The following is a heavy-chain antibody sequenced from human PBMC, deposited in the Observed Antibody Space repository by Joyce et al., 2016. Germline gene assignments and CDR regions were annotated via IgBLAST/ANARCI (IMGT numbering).Heavy chain of an antibody. Sequence: EVQLVQSGAEVKKPGESLKISCETSGYNFDKYWIAWWRQMPGKGLEWMGFIYPGDSDSRISPSFQGQVTISVGRSISTAYLQWNSLKASDTAIYYCARRAKGATIGYYFDYWGQGTLVTVSS. J-gene: IGHJ4*02. D-gene: IGHD5-12*01. CDR1: GYNFDKYW. V-gene: IGHV5-51*01. CDR2: IYPGDSDS. CDR3: ARRAKGATIGYYFDY.